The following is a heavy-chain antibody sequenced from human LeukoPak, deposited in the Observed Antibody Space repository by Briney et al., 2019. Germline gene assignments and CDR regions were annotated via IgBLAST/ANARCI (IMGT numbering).Heavy chain of an antibody. Sequence: GASVKVSCKASGYTFTSYGISWVRQAPGQGLEWMGGSLPIFGTANYAQRFHDRVTITTDESTNTTYMELSSLRSEDTAVYYCATRHRSGVPAAIHYYLYYMDVWGKGTTVTVSS. J-gene: IGHJ6*03. V-gene: IGHV1-69*05. CDR2: SLPIFGTA. CDR3: ATRHRSGVPAAIHYYLYYMDV. CDR1: GYTFTSYG. D-gene: IGHD2-2*01.